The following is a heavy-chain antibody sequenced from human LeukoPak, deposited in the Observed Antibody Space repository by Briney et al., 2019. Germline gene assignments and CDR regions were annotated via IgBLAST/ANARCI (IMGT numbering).Heavy chain of an antibody. CDR2: FKTNSGQV. J-gene: IGHJ4*02. V-gene: IGHV3-23*01. D-gene: IGHD4-11*01. CDR3: ARSVPDYTRFDY. CDR1: GFTFSDYA. Sequence: TGGSLRLSWVASGFTFSDYAMNWVRQASGKGLEWVSTFKTNSGQVYYAESVRGRFTISRDNSKNTVYLQMSSLRAEDTALYYCARSVPDYTRFDYWGQGALVTVSS.